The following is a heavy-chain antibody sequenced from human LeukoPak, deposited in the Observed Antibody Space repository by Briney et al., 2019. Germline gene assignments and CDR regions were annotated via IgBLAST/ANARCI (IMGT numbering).Heavy chain of an antibody. CDR3: ARGEGVNYRYSGFGYFNAVDY. CDR2: INPNSGGT. J-gene: IGHJ4*02. CDR1: GYTFTGYY. V-gene: IGHV1-2*02. D-gene: IGHD3-16*02. Sequence: ASVTVSCKASGYTFTGYYMHWVRQAPGQGLEWMGWINPNSGGTNYAQKFQGRVTMTRDTSISTAYMELSRLRSDDTAVYYCARGEGVNYRYSGFGYFNAVDYWGQGTLVTVSS.